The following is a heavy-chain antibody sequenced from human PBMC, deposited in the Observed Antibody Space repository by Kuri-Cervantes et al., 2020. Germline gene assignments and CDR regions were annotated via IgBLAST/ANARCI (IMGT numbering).Heavy chain of an antibody. J-gene: IGHJ5*02. CDR1: GFTFSSYW. D-gene: IGHD3-22*01. CDR2: LNDSGRT. CDR3: ARGPYSYYYDSSGYEGWFDP. Sequence: GSLRLSCAASGFTFSSYWMSWVRQAPGKGLERIGDLNDSGRTNYNPSLKSRVTISVDTSKSQFSLNLSSVTAADTAVYYCARGPYSYYYDSSGYEGWFDPWGQGTLVTVSS. V-gene: IGHV4-34*01.